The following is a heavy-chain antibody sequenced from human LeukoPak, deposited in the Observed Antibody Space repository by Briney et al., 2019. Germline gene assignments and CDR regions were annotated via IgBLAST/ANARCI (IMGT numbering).Heavy chain of an antibody. D-gene: IGHD2-15*01. CDR1: GFTFSSYA. CDR2: ISYDGSNK. V-gene: IGHV3-30-3*01. CDR3: ASDGSLFDH. J-gene: IGHJ4*02. Sequence: GGSLRLSCAASGFTFSSYAMHWVRQAPGKGLEWVAVISYDGSNKYYADSVKGRFTISRDNSKNTLYLQMNSLRVEDTAVYYCASDGSLFDHWGQGTLVIVSS.